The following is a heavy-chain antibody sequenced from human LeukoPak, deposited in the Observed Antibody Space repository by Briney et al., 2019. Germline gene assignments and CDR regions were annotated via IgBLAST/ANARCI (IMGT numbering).Heavy chain of an antibody. Sequence: GGSLRLSCAASGFTFSSYAMHWVRQAPGKGLEWVAVISYDGSNTYSADSVKGRFTISRDKSKDTLYLQMNSLRAEDTAVYYCARGDYFGSGTFYKTFDYWGQGTLVTVSS. V-gene: IGHV3-30-3*01. CDR2: ISYDGSNT. J-gene: IGHJ4*02. CDR3: ARGDYFGSGTFYKTFDY. D-gene: IGHD3-10*01. CDR1: GFTFSSYA.